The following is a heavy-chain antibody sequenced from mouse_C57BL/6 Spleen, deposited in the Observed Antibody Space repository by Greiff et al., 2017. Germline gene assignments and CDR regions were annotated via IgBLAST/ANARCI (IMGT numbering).Heavy chain of an antibody. D-gene: IGHD3-3*01. CDR3: AREDTFFDY. J-gene: IGHJ2*01. V-gene: IGHV1-63*01. Sequence: VKLQESGAELVRPGTSVKMSCKASGYTFTNYWIGWAKQRPGHGLEWIGDIYPGGGYTNYNEKFKGKATLTADKSSSTAYMQFSSLTSEDSAIYYCAREDTFFDYWGQGTTLTVSS. CDR2: IYPGGGYT. CDR1: GYTFTNYW.